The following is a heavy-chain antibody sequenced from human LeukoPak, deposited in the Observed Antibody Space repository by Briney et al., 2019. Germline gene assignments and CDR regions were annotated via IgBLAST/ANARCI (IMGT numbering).Heavy chain of an antibody. J-gene: IGHJ3*02. CDR3: ARVLTEVAAFDI. V-gene: IGHV3-33*01. CDR1: GFTFSSYG. Sequence: PGGSLRLSCAASGFTFSSYGMHWVRQAPGKGLEWVAVIWYDGSNKYYADSVKGRFTISRDNSKNTLYLQMNSLRAEDTAVYYCARVLTEVAAFDIWGQGTMVTVSS. CDR2: IWYDGSNK. D-gene: IGHD1-14*01.